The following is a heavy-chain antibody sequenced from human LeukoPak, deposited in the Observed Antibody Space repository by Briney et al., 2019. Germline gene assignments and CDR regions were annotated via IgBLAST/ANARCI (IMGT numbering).Heavy chain of an antibody. CDR2: IYYSGST. CDR1: GGSISSYY. CDR3: ARDLGGYSSGWFDP. J-gene: IGHJ5*02. Sequence: PSETLSLTCTVSGGSISSYYWSWIRQPPGKGLEWIGYIYYSGSTNYNPSLKSRVTISVDTSKNQFSLKLSSVTAADTAVYYCARDLGGYSSGWFDPWGQGTLVTVSS. D-gene: IGHD6-19*01. V-gene: IGHV4-59*01.